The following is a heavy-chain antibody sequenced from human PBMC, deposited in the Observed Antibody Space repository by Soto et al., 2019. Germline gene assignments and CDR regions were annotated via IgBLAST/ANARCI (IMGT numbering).Heavy chain of an antibody. CDR1: GFRFDDFA. D-gene: IGHD2-21*01. V-gene: IGHV3-9*01. CDR2: ISWNSGDK. CDR3: VRGRGPMNRGYFFS. Sequence: VQMVESGGGLVKPGMSLRISCAASGFRFDDFAMHWVRQGQGKGLEWVSGISWNSGDKDYGDSVKGRFVISRDNDKNSLDLQMNSLRPEDTAVYYCVRGRGPMNRGYFFSWGRGTLVIVSP. J-gene: IGHJ4*02.